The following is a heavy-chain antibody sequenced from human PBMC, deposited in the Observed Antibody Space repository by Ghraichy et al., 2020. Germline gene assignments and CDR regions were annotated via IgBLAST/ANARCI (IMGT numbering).Heavy chain of an antibody. V-gene: IGHV4-30-2*01. Sequence: SETLSLTCAVSGGSISSGGYSWSWIRQPPGKGLEWIGYIYHSGSTYYNPSLKSRVTISVDRSKNQFSLKLSSVTAADTAVYYCAGDNYDFLSYWGQGTLVTVSS. CDR3: AGDNYDFLSY. D-gene: IGHD3-3*01. CDR1: GGSISSGGYS. CDR2: IYHSGST. J-gene: IGHJ4*02.